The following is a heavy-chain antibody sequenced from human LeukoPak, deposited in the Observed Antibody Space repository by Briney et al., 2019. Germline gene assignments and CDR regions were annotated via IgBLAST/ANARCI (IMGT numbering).Heavy chain of an antibody. CDR3: ARQITISHFDY. J-gene: IGHJ4*02. CDR1: GYTFTTYW. CDR2: IHPGDSVI. D-gene: IGHD3-3*01. V-gene: IGHV5-51*01. Sequence: KPGEPLKISCQGSGYTFTTYWIGWVRQIPGKGLDWIGIIHPGDSVIIYSPSLKGQVTLSADKSIGTAYLQWSNLKASDTAMYYCARQITISHFDYWGQGTLVTVSS.